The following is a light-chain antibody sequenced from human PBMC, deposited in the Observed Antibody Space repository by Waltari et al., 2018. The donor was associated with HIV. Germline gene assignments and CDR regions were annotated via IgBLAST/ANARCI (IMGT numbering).Light chain of an antibody. J-gene: IGLJ3*02. CDR3: STWDNSLSHWV. CDR2: SND. Sequence: QSVVTQPPSASGTPGQNISISCSGDISNLGGNFVYWYQQRPGTAPRLLIYSNDQRPSGVPDRVSGSKSATSASLAISGLRSEDEADYHCSTWDNSLSHWVFGGGTKVTVL. CDR1: ISNLGGNF. V-gene: IGLV1-47*02.